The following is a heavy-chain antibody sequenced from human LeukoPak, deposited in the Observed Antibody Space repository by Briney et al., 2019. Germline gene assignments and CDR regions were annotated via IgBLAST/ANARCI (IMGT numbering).Heavy chain of an antibody. CDR3: ARDGMTTVVNAGYYFDY. D-gene: IGHD4-23*01. V-gene: IGHV1-18*01. J-gene: IGHJ4*02. Sequence: ASVKVSCKASGYTFTSYGISWVRQAPGQGLEWMGWFSAYNGNTNYAQKLQGRVTMTTDTSTSTAYMELRSLRSDDTAVYYCARDGMTTVVNAGYYFDYWGQGALVTVSS. CDR2: FSAYNGNT. CDR1: GYTFTSYG.